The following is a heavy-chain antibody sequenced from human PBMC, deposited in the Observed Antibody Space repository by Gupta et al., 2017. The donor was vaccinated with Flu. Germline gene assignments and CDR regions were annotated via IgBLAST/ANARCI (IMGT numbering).Heavy chain of an antibody. CDR2: INTNTGNP. Sequence: AMNWVRQAPGQGLEWMGWINTNTGNPTYAQGFTGRFVFSLDTSVSTAYLQISSLKAEDTAVYYCARARDIVDYYYYYMDVWGKGTTVTVSS. J-gene: IGHJ6*03. CDR1: A. V-gene: IGHV7-4-1*02. CDR3: ARARDIVDYYYYYMDV. D-gene: IGHD2-15*01.